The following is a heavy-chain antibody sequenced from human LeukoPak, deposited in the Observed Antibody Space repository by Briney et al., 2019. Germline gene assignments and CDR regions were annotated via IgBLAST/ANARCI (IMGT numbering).Heavy chain of an antibody. CDR2: IRTDEIFT. Sequence: GGSLRLSCAASGFSFSSYWMHWVRQAPGKGLMWVSTIRTDEIFTDYADSVKGRFTISRDNAKNTLYLQMNSLRAEDTAIYYCATSRSFDYWGQGTLVTVSS. V-gene: IGHV3-74*01. D-gene: IGHD6-6*01. J-gene: IGHJ4*02. CDR3: ATSRSFDY. CDR1: GFSFSSYW.